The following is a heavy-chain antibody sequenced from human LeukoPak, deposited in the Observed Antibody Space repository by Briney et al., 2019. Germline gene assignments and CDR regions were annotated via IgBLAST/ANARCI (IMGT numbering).Heavy chain of an antibody. CDR1: GFTVSSNY. CDR3: ARVKYYYDIDY. V-gene: IGHV3-30-3*01. Sequence: GGSLRLSCAASGFTVSSNYMSWVRQARGRGLEWVAVISYDGSNKYYADSVKGRFTISRDNSKNTLYLQMNSLRAEDTAVYYCARVKYYYDIDYWGQGTLVTVSS. J-gene: IGHJ4*02. D-gene: IGHD3-22*01. CDR2: ISYDGSNK.